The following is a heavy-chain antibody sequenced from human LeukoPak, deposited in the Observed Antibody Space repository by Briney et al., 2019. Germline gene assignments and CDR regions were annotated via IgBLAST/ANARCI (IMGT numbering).Heavy chain of an antibody. CDR2: FDYSGST. J-gene: IGHJ4*02. CDR1: GGSISSNTYY. V-gene: IGHV4-39*01. Sequence: PSETLPLTCAVSGGSISSNTYYWGWIRQPPGKGLEWIGSFDYSGSTYYNPSLQSRVTIFEDTSKNQFSLKLTSVTAADTAVYYCARHLGGSYYSPFDYWGRGTLVTVSS. D-gene: IGHD2-15*01. CDR3: ARHLGGSYYSPFDY.